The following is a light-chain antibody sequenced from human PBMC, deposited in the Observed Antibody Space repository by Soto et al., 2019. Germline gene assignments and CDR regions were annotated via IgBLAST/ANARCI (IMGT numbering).Light chain of an antibody. V-gene: IGKV4-1*01. CDR3: QQYSGTPPWT. J-gene: IGKJ1*01. CDR1: QSVLYSSNNKNY. Sequence: DIVMTQSPASLAVSLGERATLNCRSNQSVLYSSNNKNYLAWYQQKPGQPPKLLIYWGSTRLVGVPERFSGSESGTDFTLTIRSLPAEDVAIYYCQQYSGTPPWTFVQGTKVEIK. CDR2: WGS.